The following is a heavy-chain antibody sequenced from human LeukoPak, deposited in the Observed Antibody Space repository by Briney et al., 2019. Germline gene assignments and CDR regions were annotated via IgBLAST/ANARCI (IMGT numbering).Heavy chain of an antibody. Sequence: ASVKVSCKASGYTFTSYGISWVRQAPGQGLEWMGWISAYNGNTNYAQKLQGRVTMTTDTSTSTAHMELRSLRSDDTAVYYCARVGGRWYSAFDIWGQGTMVTVSS. J-gene: IGHJ3*02. V-gene: IGHV1-18*01. D-gene: IGHD6-13*01. CDR3: ARVGGRWYSAFDI. CDR2: ISAYNGNT. CDR1: GYTFTSYG.